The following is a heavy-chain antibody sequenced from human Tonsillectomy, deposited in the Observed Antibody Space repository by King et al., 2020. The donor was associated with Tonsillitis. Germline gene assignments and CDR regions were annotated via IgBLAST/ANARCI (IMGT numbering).Heavy chain of an antibody. D-gene: IGHD5-24*01. CDR2: ISGSVCGT. CDR1: GFTFSSCA. Sequence: VQLVESGGGLVQPGGSLRLSCAASGFTFSSCAMTWVRQGPGVRLEWVSSISGSVCGTYYADAVKGRFTISRDNSKTTLYLQMNSLRAEDTAVYYCAKGWVEMDAWGQGTLVTVSS. V-gene: IGHV3-23*04. J-gene: IGHJ4*02. CDR3: AKGWVEMDA.